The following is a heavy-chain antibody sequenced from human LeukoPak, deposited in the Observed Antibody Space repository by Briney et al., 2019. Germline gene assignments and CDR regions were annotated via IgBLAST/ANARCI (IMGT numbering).Heavy chain of an antibody. D-gene: IGHD3-22*01. CDR2: ISAYNGNT. V-gene: IGHV1-18*01. CDR1: GYTFTSYG. CDR3: ARDIHRTDSSGYYLRRFDY. J-gene: IGHJ4*02. Sequence: ASVKVSCKASGYTFTSYGISWVRQAPGQGLEWMGWISAYNGNTNYAQKLQGRVTMTTDTSTSTAYMELRSLRSDDTAVYYCARDIHRTDSSGYYLRRFDYWGQGTLVTVSS.